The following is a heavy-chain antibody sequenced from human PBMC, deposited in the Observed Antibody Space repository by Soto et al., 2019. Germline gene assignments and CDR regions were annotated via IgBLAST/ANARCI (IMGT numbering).Heavy chain of an antibody. V-gene: IGHV4-34*01. J-gene: IGHJ6*02. CDR1: GGSFSGYY. CDR2: INHSGST. Sequence: SETLSLTCAVYGGSFSGYYWSWIRQPPGRGLEWIGEINHSGSTNYNPSLKSRVTISVDTSKNQFSLKLSSVTAADTAVYYCARGATRLPYSSSWYEAYYYYYGMDVWGQGTTVTVSS. D-gene: IGHD6-13*01. CDR3: ARGATRLPYSSSWYEAYYYYYGMDV.